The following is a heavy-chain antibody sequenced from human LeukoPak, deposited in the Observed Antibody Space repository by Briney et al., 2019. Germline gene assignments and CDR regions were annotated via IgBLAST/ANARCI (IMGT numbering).Heavy chain of an antibody. V-gene: IGHV3-23*01. Sequence: ETLSLTCTVSGDSISSYYWSWVRQAPGKGLEWVSGISGSGGTTYYADSVKGRFTISRDNSKNTLYLQMNSLRAEDTAVYYCAKGVGYSGYEWWGQGTLVTVSS. CDR2: ISGSGGTT. CDR3: AKGVGYSGYEW. D-gene: IGHD5-12*01. CDR1: GDSISSYY. J-gene: IGHJ4*02.